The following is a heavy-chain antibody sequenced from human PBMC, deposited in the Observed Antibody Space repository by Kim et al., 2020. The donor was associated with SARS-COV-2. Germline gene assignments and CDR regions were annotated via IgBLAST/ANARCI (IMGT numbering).Heavy chain of an antibody. D-gene: IGHD3-22*01. V-gene: IGHV3-33*06. CDR3: AKVNMNYYDSSGYYYYYYGMDV. CDR1: GFTFSSYG. Sequence: GGSLRLSCAASGFTFSSYGMHWVRQAPGKGLEWVAVIWYDGSNKYYADSVKGRFTISRDNSKNTLYLQMNSLRAEDTAVYYCAKVNMNYYDSSGYYYYYYGMDVWGQGTTVTVSS. CDR2: IWYDGSNK. J-gene: IGHJ6*02.